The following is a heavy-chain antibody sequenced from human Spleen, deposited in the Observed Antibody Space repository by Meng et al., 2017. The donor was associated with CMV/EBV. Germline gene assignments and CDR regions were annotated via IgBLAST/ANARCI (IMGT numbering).Heavy chain of an antibody. J-gene: IGHJ5*02. CDR2: IYYSRST. CDR3: ARGDIVATVGLWFDP. V-gene: IGHV4-39*07. Sequence: VSMGSGNYCRGWVRQPPGKGLGWIGTIYYSRSTFYNPSLKSRVTMSGDTSKNQISLKLRSVTAADAAVYYCARGDIVATVGLWFDPWGQGTLVTVSS. CDR1: VSMGSGNYC. D-gene: IGHD5-12*01.